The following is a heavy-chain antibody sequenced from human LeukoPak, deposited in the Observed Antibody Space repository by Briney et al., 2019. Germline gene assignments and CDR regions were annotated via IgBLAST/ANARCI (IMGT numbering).Heavy chain of an antibody. V-gene: IGHV4-59*01. CDR3: ARSLGTYYYDISGFVYFQH. CDR1: GGSISTYY. D-gene: IGHD3-22*01. Sequence: SETLSLTCTVSGGSISTYYWSWIRQPPGKGLECIGYIYYSGTTNYNPSLESRVTISVDTSKNQFSLNLSSVTAADTAVYYCARSLGTYYYDISGFVYFQHWGQGNLVTVSS. CDR2: IYYSGTT. J-gene: IGHJ1*01.